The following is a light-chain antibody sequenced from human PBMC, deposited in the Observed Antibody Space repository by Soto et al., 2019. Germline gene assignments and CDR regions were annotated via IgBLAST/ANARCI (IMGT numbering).Light chain of an antibody. CDR2: DNN. CDR1: SSNIGAGYD. CDR3: GTWDSSLRAVV. V-gene: IGLV1-51*01. Sequence: QPVLTQPPSVSGAPGQRVTISCTGSSSNIGAGYDVHWYQQLPGTAPKLLIYDNNKRPSGIPDRFSGSKSGTSATLGITGLQTGDEADYYCGTWDSSLRAVVFGGGTKLTVL. J-gene: IGLJ2*01.